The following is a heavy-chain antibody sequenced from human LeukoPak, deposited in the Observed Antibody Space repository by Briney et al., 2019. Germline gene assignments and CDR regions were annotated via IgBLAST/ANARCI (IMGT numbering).Heavy chain of an antibody. J-gene: IGHJ4*02. CDR1: GFTFSSYA. V-gene: IGHV3-30*04. Sequence: PGGSLRLSCAASGFTFSSYAMHWVRQAPGKGLEWVAVISYDGSNKYYADSVKGRFTISRDNSKNTLYLQMNSLRSDDTAVYYCARMSNWNYQGFDSWGQGTLVTVSS. CDR3: ARMSNWNYQGFDS. D-gene: IGHD1-7*01. CDR2: ISYDGSNK.